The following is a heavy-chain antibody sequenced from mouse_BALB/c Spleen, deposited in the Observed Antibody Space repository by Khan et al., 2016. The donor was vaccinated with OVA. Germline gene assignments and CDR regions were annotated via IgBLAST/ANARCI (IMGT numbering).Heavy chain of an antibody. CDR3: ARCGYGSLSY. CDR2: INPGSGGT. CDR1: GYSFTDYL. J-gene: IGHJ3*01. Sequence: QVQLQQSGAELARPGTSVKVSCKASGYSFTDYLIDWVKQRPGQGLEWIGVINPGSGGTNYNEKFTGKATQTADKSSSTAYMQLSSMTSDEDAVSFCARCGYGSLSYWGQWTLVTVSA. D-gene: IGHD1-1*02. V-gene: IGHV1-54*01.